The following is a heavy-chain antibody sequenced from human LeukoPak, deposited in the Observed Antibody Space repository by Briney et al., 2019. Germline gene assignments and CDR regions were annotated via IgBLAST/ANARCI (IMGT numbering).Heavy chain of an antibody. CDR3: AKARYCSSTSCPFWFDP. J-gene: IGHJ5*02. CDR1: GFTFSSYA. V-gene: IGHV3-23*01. D-gene: IGHD2-2*01. Sequence: GGSLRLSCAASGFTFSSYAMSWVRQAPGKGLEWVSAISGSGGSTYYADSVKGRFTISRDNSKNTPYLQMNSLRAEDTAVYYCAKARYCSSTSCPFWFDPWGQGTLVTVSS. CDR2: ISGSGGST.